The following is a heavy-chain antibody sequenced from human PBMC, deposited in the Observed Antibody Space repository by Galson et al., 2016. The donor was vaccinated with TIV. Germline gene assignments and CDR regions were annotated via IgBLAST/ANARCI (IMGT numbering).Heavy chain of an antibody. CDR1: GFTFGNYW. J-gene: IGHJ3*02. V-gene: IGHV3-7*01. CDR2: IDKDGNEK. CDR3: ARLLEWTHEAFDT. Sequence: SLRLSCAASGFTFGNYWMSWVRQAPGKGLEWVANIDKDGNEKYYVDSVKGRFTISRDNAKNTLYLQMNSLRAEDMAIFYCARLLEWTHEAFDTWVQGTMVTVSA. D-gene: IGHD3-3*01.